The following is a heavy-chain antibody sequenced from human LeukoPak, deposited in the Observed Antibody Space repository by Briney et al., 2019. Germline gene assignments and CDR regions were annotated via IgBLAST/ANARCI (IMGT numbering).Heavy chain of an antibody. CDR2: INPNSGGT. CDR1: GYTFTGYY. J-gene: IGHJ5*02. V-gene: IGHV1-2*02. Sequence: ASVKVSCKASGYTFTGYYMHWVRQAPGQGLEWMGWINPNSGGTNYAQKFQGRVTMTRDTSISTAYMELSRLRSDDTAVYYCARGYDGLDGWFDPWGQGTLVTVSS. CDR3: ARGYDGLDGWFDP. D-gene: IGHD2-15*01.